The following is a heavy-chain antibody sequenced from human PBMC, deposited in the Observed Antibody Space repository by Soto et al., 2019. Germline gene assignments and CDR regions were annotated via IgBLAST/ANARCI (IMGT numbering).Heavy chain of an antibody. J-gene: IGHJ4*02. CDR2: ISSSSSYI. D-gene: IGHD4-17*01. V-gene: IGHV3-21*01. CDR3: ARDRIFYGGVFDY. Sequence: GGSLRLSCAASGFTFSSYTMNWVRQAPGKGLEWVSSISSSSSYIYYADSVKGRFTISRDNAKNSLYLQMNSLRAEDTAVYYCARDRIFYGGVFDYWGQGTLVTVSS. CDR1: GFTFSSYT.